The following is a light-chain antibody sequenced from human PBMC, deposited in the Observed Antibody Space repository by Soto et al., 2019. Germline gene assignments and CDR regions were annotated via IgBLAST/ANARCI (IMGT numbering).Light chain of an antibody. CDR1: QSISSW. V-gene: IGKV1-5*03. Sequence: DIQMTQSPSTLSASVGDGVTITCRASQSISSWLAWYPHKPGKAPKLLLYKPPNLESAVPSRFSGSGSGTEFTLTISSLQPDDFATYYCQQYNSYPYTFGQGTKLEI. CDR2: KPP. CDR3: QQYNSYPYT. J-gene: IGKJ2*01.